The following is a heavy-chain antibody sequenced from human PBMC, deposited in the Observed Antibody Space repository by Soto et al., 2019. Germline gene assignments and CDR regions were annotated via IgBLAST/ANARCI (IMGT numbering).Heavy chain of an antibody. J-gene: IGHJ5*02. CDR2: FDPEDGET. V-gene: IGHV1-24*01. D-gene: IGHD3-22*01. CDR3: ATDPDYPNYYDSSGSPISA. CDR1: GYTLTELS. Sequence: GASVKVSCKVSGYTLTELSMHWVRQAPGKGLEWMGGFDPEDGETIHAQKFQGRVTMTEDTSTDTAYMELSSLRSEDTAVYYCATDPDYPNYYDSSGSPISAWGQGTLVTVSS.